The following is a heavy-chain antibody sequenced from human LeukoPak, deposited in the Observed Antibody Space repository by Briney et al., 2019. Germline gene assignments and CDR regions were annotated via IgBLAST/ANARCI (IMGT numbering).Heavy chain of an antibody. D-gene: IGHD2-2*01. V-gene: IGHV1-18*01. CDR2: ISAYNGNT. J-gene: IGHJ5*02. CDR1: GYTFTSYG. Sequence: ASVKVSCKASGYTFTSYGISWVRQAPGQGLEWMGWISAYNGNTNYAQKLQGRVTMTTDTSTSTAYMELRSLRSDDTAVYYCARGREHCSSTSCYESWFDPWGQGTLVTVSS. CDR3: ARGREHCSSTSCYESWFDP.